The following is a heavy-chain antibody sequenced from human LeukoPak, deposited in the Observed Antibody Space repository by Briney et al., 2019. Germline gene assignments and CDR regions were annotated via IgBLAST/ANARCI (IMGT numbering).Heavy chain of an antibody. Sequence: PGGSLRLSCAASGFTFSSYELNWVRQAPGKGLEWVAVISYDGSNKYYADSVKGRFTISRDNSKNTLFLQMNTLRAEDTAVYYCARDVIYSSGWYEGILYFDYWGQGTLVTVSS. J-gene: IGHJ4*02. CDR2: ISYDGSNK. CDR3: ARDVIYSSGWYEGILYFDY. CDR1: GFTFSSYE. V-gene: IGHV3-30*04. D-gene: IGHD6-19*01.